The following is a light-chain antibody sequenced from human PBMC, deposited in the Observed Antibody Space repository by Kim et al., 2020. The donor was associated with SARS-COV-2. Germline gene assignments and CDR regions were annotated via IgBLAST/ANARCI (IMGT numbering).Light chain of an antibody. CDR1: TSNIGSNY. V-gene: IGLV1-47*01. Sequence: ELTQPPSASGTPGQSVTISCSGSTSNIGSNYVYWYQQLPGTAPKLLIQRNNQRPSGVPDRFSGSKSGTSASLAISGLRSEHEADYYCAAWDDSLSALVFGGGTQLTVL. CDR3: AAWDDSLSALV. CDR2: RNN. J-gene: IGLJ2*01.